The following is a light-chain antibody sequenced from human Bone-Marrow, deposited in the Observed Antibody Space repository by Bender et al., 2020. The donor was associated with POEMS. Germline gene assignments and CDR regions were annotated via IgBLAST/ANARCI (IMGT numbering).Light chain of an antibody. Sequence: QSALTQPASVSGSPGQSITISCTGTSSDVGNYNYVSWYQHHPGKAPKLIIYEGSKRPSGVSNRFSASRSGNTASLTVSGLQAEDEADYFCSSYTSTNTLLFGTGTKVTVL. J-gene: IGLJ1*01. V-gene: IGLV2-14*01. CDR1: SSDVGNYNY. CDR3: SSYTSTNTLL. CDR2: EGS.